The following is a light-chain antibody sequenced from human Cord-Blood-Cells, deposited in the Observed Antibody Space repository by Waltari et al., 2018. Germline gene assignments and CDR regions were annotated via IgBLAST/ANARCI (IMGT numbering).Light chain of an antibody. Sequence: DIQMTQSPSTLSASVGDRVTITCRASQSISSWLAWYQQKPGKAPKLLIYDASSLESGVPSRFSGSGSGTEFTLTNISLQPDDFATYYCQQYNSYSYAIGQGIKLEIK. CDR2: DAS. V-gene: IGKV1-5*01. J-gene: IGKJ2*01. CDR3: QQYNSYSYA. CDR1: QSISSW.